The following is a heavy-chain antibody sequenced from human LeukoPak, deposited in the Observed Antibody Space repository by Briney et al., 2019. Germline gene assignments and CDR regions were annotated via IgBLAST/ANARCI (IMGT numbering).Heavy chain of an antibody. Sequence: ASVKVSCKASGYTFTGYYIHWVRQAPGQGLEWMGWINPNSGGTNYAQKFQGRVTMTRDTSISTAYMELTRLRSDDTAVYCSAREPVVLVPSAIFNWFDPWGQRSPVTVSS. J-gene: IGHJ5*02. CDR1: GYTFTGYY. D-gene: IGHD2-2*01. V-gene: IGHV1-2*02. CDR2: INPNSGGT. CDR3: AREPVVLVPSAIFNWFDP.